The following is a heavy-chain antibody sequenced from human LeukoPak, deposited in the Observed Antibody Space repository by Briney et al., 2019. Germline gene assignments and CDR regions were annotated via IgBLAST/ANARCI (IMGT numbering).Heavy chain of an antibody. V-gene: IGHV4-59*01. CDR3: ARDAGYCSSSSCGAYFQH. D-gene: IGHD2-2*01. CDR2: IYYTRST. J-gene: IGHJ1*01. Sequence: MSSETLSLTCTVSGGSISSYYWSWIRQPPGKGLEWIGYIYYTRSTNYNPSLKSRVIISVDTSKNQFSLKLSSVTAADTAVYYCARDAGYCSSSSCGAYFQHWGQGTLVTVSS. CDR1: GGSISSYY.